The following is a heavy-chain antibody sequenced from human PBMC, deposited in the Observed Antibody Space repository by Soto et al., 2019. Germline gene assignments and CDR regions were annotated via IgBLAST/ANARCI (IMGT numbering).Heavy chain of an antibody. Sequence: SETLSLTCTVSDGTIASGGYYWNWIRQHPGKGLEWIGYIYYTGSTGYNPSLKSRVTISIDTSKSQFSLKLSSVTAADTAVYYCARPLYSYGPMDVWGQGTTVTV. V-gene: IGHV4-31*03. CDR3: ARPLYSYGPMDV. D-gene: IGHD5-18*01. CDR2: IYYTGST. J-gene: IGHJ6*02. CDR1: DGTIASGGYY.